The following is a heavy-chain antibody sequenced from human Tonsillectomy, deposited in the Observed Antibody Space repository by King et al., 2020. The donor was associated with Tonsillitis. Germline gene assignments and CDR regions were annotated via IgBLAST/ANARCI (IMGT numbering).Heavy chain of an antibody. Sequence: VQLVESGGGLVKPGGSLRLSCAASGFTFSNAWMSWVRQAPGKGLEWVGRIKSKTDGGTTDYAAPVKGRFTISRDDSKNTLYLQMNSLKTEDTAVYYCTTNMEILWFGEDIYYYYYGMDVWGQGTTVTVSS. CDR1: GFTFSNAW. CDR3: TTNMEILWFGEDIYYYYYGMDV. D-gene: IGHD3-10*01. CDR2: IKSKTDGGTT. V-gene: IGHV3-15*01. J-gene: IGHJ6*02.